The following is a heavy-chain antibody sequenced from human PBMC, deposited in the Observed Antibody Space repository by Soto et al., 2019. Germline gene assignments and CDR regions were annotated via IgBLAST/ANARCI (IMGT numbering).Heavy chain of an antibody. J-gene: IGHJ6*03. V-gene: IGHV3-30*18. Sequence: GGSLRLSCAASGFTFSSYGMHWVRQAPGKGLEWVAVISYDGSNKYYADSVKGRFTISRDNSKNTLYLQMNSLRAEDTAVYYCAKDEPVCSSTSCYDEYYYYMDVGGKGTTVTVPS. CDR2: ISYDGSNK. D-gene: IGHD2-2*01. CDR1: GFTFSSYG. CDR3: AKDEPVCSSTSCYDEYYYYMDV.